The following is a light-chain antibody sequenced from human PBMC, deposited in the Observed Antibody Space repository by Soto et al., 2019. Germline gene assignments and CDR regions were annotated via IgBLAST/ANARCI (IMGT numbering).Light chain of an antibody. CDR3: QQYGSSPLT. CDR2: GAS. V-gene: IGKV3-20*01. Sequence: EIVLTQSPGTLSLSPGERATLSCRTSQSVISTSLAWYQQKPGQAPRLLIYGASNRATGIPDRFSGSGSGTDFTLTINRLEPEDFEMYYCQQYGSSPLTLGGGTKVDIK. J-gene: IGKJ4*01. CDR1: QSVISTS.